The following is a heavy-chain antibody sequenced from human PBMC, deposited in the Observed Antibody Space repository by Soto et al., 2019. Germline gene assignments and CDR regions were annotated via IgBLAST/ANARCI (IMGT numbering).Heavy chain of an antibody. CDR2: INSDGSST. CDR3: ARASMIVSRDNAFDI. J-gene: IGHJ3*02. V-gene: IGHV3-74*01. D-gene: IGHD3-22*01. Sequence: EVQLVESGGGLVQPGGSLRLSCAASGFTFSSYWMHWVRQAPGKGLVWVSRINSDGSSTSYADSVKGRFTISRDNAKNTLYLQMNSLRAEDTAVYYCARASMIVSRDNAFDIWGQGTMVTVSS. CDR1: GFTFSSYW.